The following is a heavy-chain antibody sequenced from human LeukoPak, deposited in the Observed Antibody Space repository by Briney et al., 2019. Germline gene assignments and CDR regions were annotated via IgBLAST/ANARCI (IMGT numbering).Heavy chain of an antibody. CDR2: INPNSGGT. V-gene: IGHV1-2*02. D-gene: IGHD1-26*01. CDR3: AREMYAVGATRGDY. J-gene: IGHJ4*02. CDR1: GYTFTAYY. Sequence: ASVKPSCRASGYTFTAYYLHWVRQAPGQGLEWMGWINPNSGGTNSAQKFQGRVTMTRDTSINTAYMEMNRLISDDTAVYYCAREMYAVGATRGDYWGQGTLVTVSS.